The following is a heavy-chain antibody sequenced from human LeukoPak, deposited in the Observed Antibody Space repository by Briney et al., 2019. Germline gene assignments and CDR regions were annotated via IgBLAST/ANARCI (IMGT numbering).Heavy chain of an antibody. V-gene: IGHV4-59*01. CDR3: ARGGAIFGVVTLKY. CDR2: IYHSGST. CDR1: GGSIIGYY. Sequence: SETLSLTCTVSGGSIIGYYWNWIRQPPGKGLDWIGYIYHSGSTNYNPSLKSRVTISVDTSKTQISLKLSSVTAADTAVYYCARGGAIFGVVTLKYWGQGTLVTVSS. D-gene: IGHD3-3*01. J-gene: IGHJ4*02.